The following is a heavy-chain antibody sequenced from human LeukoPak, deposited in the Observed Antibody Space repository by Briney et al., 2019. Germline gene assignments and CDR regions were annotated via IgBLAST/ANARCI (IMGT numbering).Heavy chain of an antibody. CDR1: GFTFIGYA. V-gene: IGHV3-23*01. J-gene: IGHJ4*02. D-gene: IGHD6-13*01. CDR2: VSGNGGTT. Sequence: GGSLGLSCAASGFTFIGYAMTWVRQAPGKGLEWVSVVSGNGGTTHYADSVKGRFTISRDNSKNTLYLQMNSLRAEDTAIYYCAKDLRGTSSWYLVDYWGQGTLVTVSS. CDR3: AKDLRGTSSWYLVDY.